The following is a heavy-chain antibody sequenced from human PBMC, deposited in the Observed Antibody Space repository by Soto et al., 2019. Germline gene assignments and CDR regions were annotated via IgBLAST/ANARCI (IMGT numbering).Heavy chain of an antibody. CDR2: IFYRGST. V-gene: IGHV4-59*11. CDR1: GGSISGHY. Sequence: SETLSLTGSVSGGSISGHYWTWIRHSPGKGLEGIGYIFYRGSTNYDHSLKSRVTISVDTSKSQFSLKLSSVTAAHTAVYYCARVGSSGWCPDYWGRGTLVTVSS. D-gene: IGHD6-19*01. J-gene: IGHJ4*02. CDR3: ARVGSSGWCPDY.